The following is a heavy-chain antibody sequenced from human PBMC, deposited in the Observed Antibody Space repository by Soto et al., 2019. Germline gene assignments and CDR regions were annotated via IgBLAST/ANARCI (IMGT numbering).Heavy chain of an antibody. CDR1: GFTFSGSA. J-gene: IGHJ6*03. CDR2: IRSKANNYAT. V-gene: IGHV3-73*01. D-gene: IGHD3-3*01. CDR3: SRQDSDFWSGKPQYYMDV. Sequence: EVQLVESGGGLVQPGGSLKLSCAASGFTFSGSAMHWVRQASGKGLEWVGRIRSKANNYATAYGASVKGRFTISRDDSKNTAYLQMNSLKTEDTAVYYCSRQDSDFWSGKPQYYMDVWGKGTTVTVSS.